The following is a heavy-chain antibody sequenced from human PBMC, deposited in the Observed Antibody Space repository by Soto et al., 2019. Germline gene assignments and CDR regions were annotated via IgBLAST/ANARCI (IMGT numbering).Heavy chain of an antibody. CDR2: INYVGRTS. CDR1: GDSMSGFY. Sequence: SETLSLTCTVSGDSMSGFYWSWIRQTPGKGLEWIGYINYVGRTSYYSPSLQSRVTISLDSSKNQLSLILSSVTAADTAVYFCARFRRNYLDYWGQGTQVTVSS. J-gene: IGHJ4*02. CDR3: ARFRRNYLDY. V-gene: IGHV4-59*01. D-gene: IGHD3-10*01.